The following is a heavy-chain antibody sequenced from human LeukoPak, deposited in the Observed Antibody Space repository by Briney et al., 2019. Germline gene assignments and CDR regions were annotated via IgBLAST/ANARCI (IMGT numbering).Heavy chain of an antibody. CDR1: GFTFSTFW. D-gene: IGHD3-22*01. CDR2: MYRGGST. V-gene: IGHV3-53*01. Sequence: GGSLRLSCAASGFTFSTFWMSWVRQAPGKGLEWVSVMYRGGSTYYADSVKGRFTISRDNSKNTVDLQMNSLRVEDTAVYYCARGREYDSSGYPFAYWGQGTLVTVSS. CDR3: ARGREYDSSGYPFAY. J-gene: IGHJ4*02.